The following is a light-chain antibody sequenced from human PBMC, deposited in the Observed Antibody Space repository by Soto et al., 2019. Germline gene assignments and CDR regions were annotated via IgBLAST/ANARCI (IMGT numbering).Light chain of an antibody. CDR1: SSDLGGYNY. CDR3: SSYGESTVL. J-gene: IGLJ2*01. CDR2: EVS. V-gene: IGLV2-8*01. Sequence: QSVLTQPPSASGSPGQSVTISCTGTSSDLGGYNYVSWYQHQPGTAPQLIIYEVSKRPSGVPDRFSGSKSGNTASLTVSGLQGEDEDDYYCSSYGESTVLFGGGTKLTVL.